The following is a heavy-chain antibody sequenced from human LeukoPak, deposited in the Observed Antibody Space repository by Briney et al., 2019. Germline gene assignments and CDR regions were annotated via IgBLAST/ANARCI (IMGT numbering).Heavy chain of an antibody. CDR2: INHSGST. CDR1: SGSISSSSYY. J-gene: IGHJ5*02. D-gene: IGHD6-6*01. Sequence: SETLSLTCTVSSGSISSSSYYWAWIRQPPGKGLEWIGIINHSGSTYYNPSLKSRVTISVDTSKNQFSLKLSSVTAADTAVYYCASSSSAYNWFDPWGQGTLVTVSS. V-gene: IGHV4-39*07. CDR3: ASSSSAYNWFDP.